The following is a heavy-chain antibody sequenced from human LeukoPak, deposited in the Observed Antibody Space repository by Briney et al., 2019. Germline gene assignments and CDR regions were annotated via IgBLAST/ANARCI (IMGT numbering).Heavy chain of an antibody. CDR2: IYSGGNT. D-gene: IGHD2-2*02. J-gene: IGHJ5*02. CDR1: GFIVSSNY. V-gene: IGHV3-53*01. CDR3: AKEEDIVVVPAAIEEWFDP. Sequence: PGGSLRLSCAASGFIVSSNYMSWVRQAPGKGLEWVSVIYSGGNTYYADSVKGRFTISRDNSKNTLYLQMNSLRAEDTAVYYCAKEEDIVVVPAAIEEWFDPWGQGTLVTVSS.